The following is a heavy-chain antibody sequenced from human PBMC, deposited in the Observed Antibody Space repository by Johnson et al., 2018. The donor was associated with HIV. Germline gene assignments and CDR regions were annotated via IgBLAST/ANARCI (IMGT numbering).Heavy chain of an antibody. CDR3: ALGGSWYAFDI. Sequence: VQLVESGGSVVRPGGSLRLSCAASGFSFNDYGMNWVRQVPGKGLEWVSGISGSGGSTYYADSVKGRFTISRDNSKNTLYLQMNSLRAEDTAVYYCALGGSWYAFDIWGQGTMVTVSS. D-gene: IGHD2-15*01. CDR1: GFSFNDYG. J-gene: IGHJ3*02. V-gene: IGHV3-23*04. CDR2: ISGSGGST.